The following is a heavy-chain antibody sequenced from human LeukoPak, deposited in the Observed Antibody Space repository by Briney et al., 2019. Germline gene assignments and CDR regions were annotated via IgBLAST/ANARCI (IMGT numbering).Heavy chain of an antibody. Sequence: SETLSLTCTVSGGSISSYYWSWIRQPPGKGLEWIGYTYYSGSTNYNPSLKSRVTISVDTSKNQFSLKLSSVTAADTAVYYCARGFLAGYYYDSSGYYGAFDIWGQGTMVTVSS. V-gene: IGHV4-59*01. J-gene: IGHJ3*02. D-gene: IGHD3-22*01. CDR3: ARGFLAGYYYDSSGYYGAFDI. CDR1: GGSISSYY. CDR2: TYYSGST.